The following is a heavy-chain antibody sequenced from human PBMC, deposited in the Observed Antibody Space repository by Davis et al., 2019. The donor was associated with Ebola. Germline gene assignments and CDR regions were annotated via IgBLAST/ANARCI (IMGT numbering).Heavy chain of an antibody. J-gene: IGHJ4*02. Sequence: ASVKVSCKASGYTFTGYYMHWVRQAPGQGLEWMGWINPNSGGTNYAQKFQGRVIMTRDTSISTAYMELSRLRSDDTAVYYCARVWDSSGYNYFDYWGQGTLVTVSS. V-gene: IGHV1-2*02. CDR3: ARVWDSSGYNYFDY. CDR1: GYTFTGYY. CDR2: INPNSGGT. D-gene: IGHD3-22*01.